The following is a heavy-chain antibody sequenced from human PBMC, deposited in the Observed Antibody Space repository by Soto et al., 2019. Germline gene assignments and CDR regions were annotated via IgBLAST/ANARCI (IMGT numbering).Heavy chain of an antibody. CDR1: GFTFSTHE. V-gene: IGHV3-48*03. J-gene: IGHJ4*02. CDR3: GRAYSGGWSRGGSFEY. CDR2: ISPSGSAT. D-gene: IGHD6-19*01. Sequence: PGGSLRLSCVPSGFTFSTHEMNWVRLAPGKGLEWVSHISPSGSATYYADSLKGRFTISRDNAKNSLFLQMNSLRAEDTSVYYCGRAYSGGWSRGGSFEYWGQGTLVTVSS.